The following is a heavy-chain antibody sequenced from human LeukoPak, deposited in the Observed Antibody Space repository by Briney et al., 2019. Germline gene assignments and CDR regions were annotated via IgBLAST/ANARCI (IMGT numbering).Heavy chain of an antibody. Sequence: ASVKVSCKASGYTFTSYHTNWVRQATGQGLEWMGWMSPNSGDTGFAQKFQGRVTMTRNTSITTAYMELSSLRSDDTAIYYCARGVAAGYDYWGQGTLVTVSS. D-gene: IGHD6-13*01. CDR3: ARGVAAGYDY. V-gene: IGHV1-8*01. CDR1: GYTFTSYH. CDR2: MSPNSGDT. J-gene: IGHJ4*02.